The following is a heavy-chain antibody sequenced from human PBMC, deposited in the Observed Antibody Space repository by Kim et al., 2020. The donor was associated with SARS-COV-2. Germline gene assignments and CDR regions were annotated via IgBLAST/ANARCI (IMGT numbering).Heavy chain of an antibody. J-gene: IGHJ6*02. V-gene: IGHV3-73*01. CDR3: TXHAFGYYYYGMDV. CDR2: IRSKANSYAT. CDR1: GFTFSGSA. Sequence: GGSLRLSCAASGFTFSGSAMHWVRQASGKGLEWVGRIRSKANSYATAYAASVKGXXTXSRDDSKNTXYLQMNSLKTEDTAVYYCTXHAFGYYYYGMDVWGQGTXVTVSS. D-gene: IGHD3-10*01.